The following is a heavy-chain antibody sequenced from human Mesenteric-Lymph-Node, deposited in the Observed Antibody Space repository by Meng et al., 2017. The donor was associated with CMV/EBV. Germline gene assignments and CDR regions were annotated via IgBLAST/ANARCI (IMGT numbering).Heavy chain of an antibody. Sequence: ASVKVSCKASGYTFTGYYMHWVRQAPGQGLEWMGWINPKSGGTNHALNFQDRVTMTRDTSISTAYMELSSLRSDDTAVYYCARAWLTPDDYYYGMDVWGQGTTVTVSS. V-gene: IGHV1-2*02. CDR3: ARAWLTPDDYYYGMDV. J-gene: IGHJ6*02. CDR2: INPKSGGT. D-gene: IGHD5-12*01. CDR1: GYTFTGYY.